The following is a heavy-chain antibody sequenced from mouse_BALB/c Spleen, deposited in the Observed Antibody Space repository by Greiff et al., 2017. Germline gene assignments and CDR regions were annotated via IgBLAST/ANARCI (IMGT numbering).Heavy chain of an antibody. J-gene: IGHJ4*01. Sequence: QVQLQQPGAELVKPGASVKLSCKASGYTFTSYWMHWVKQRPGQGLEWIGEINPSNGRTNYNEKFKSKATLTVDKSSSTAYMQLSSLTSEDSAVYYCARGGYNYAMDYGGQGTSVTVSS. CDR2: INPSNGRT. V-gene: IGHV1S81*02. CDR1: GYTFTSYW. CDR3: ARGGYNYAMDY.